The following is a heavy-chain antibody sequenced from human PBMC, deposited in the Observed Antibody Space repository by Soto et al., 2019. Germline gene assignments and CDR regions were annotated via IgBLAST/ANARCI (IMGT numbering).Heavy chain of an antibody. Sequence: GSLRLSCAASGFTFSSYWMSWVRQAPGKGLGWVANIKEDGGEKYYVDSVKGRVTISRDNAKNSLYLQMNSLRAEDTAVYYCARDSVRGYYDSSGYSTALDSWGQGTLVTVSS. CDR3: ARDSVRGYYDSSGYSTALDS. CDR2: IKEDGGEK. D-gene: IGHD3-22*01. CDR1: GFTFSSYW. J-gene: IGHJ4*02. V-gene: IGHV3-7*01.